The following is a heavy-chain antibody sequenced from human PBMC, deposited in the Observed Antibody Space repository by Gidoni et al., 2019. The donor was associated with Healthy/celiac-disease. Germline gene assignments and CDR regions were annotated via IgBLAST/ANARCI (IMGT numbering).Heavy chain of an antibody. CDR1: GGSVSSGSYY. CDR3: ARGPFHYDFWSGYGYYMDV. V-gene: IGHV4-61*01. J-gene: IGHJ6*03. Sequence: QVQLQESGPGLVKPSETLSLTCTVSGGSVSSGSYYWSWIRQPPGKGLEWIGYIYYSGSTNYNPSLKSRVTISVDTSKNQFSLKLSSVTAADTAVYYCARGPFHYDFWSGYGYYMDVWGKGTTVTVSS. D-gene: IGHD3-3*01. CDR2: IYYSGST.